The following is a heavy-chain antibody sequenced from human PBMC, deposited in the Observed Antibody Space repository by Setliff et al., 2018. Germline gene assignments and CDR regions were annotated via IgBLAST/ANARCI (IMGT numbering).Heavy chain of an antibody. CDR1: GGSISSYY. Sequence: PSETLSLTCTVSGGSISSYYWGWIRQPPGKGLEWIGSIYYSGSTYYNPSLKSRVTISVDTSKNQFSLKLSSVTAADTAVYYCARLGGVGATILNYFDYWGQGTLVTVSS. D-gene: IGHD1-26*01. J-gene: IGHJ4*02. CDR3: ARLGGVGATILNYFDY. V-gene: IGHV4-39*01. CDR2: IYYSGST.